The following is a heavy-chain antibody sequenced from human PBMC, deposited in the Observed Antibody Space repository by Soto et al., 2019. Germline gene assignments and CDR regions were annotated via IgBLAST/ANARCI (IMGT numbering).Heavy chain of an antibody. CDR1: GGTFSSYA. Sequence: SVKVSCKASGGTFSSYAISWLRQAPGQGLEWMGGIIPIFGTANYAQKFQGRVTITADESTSTAYMELSSLRSEDTAVYYCARDNSVVTATPDYYYGMDVWGQGTTVT. V-gene: IGHV1-69*13. D-gene: IGHD2-21*02. J-gene: IGHJ6*02. CDR3: ARDNSVVTATPDYYYGMDV. CDR2: IIPIFGTA.